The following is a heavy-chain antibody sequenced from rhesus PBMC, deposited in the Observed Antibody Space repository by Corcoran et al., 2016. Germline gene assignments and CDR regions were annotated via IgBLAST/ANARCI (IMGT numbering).Heavy chain of an antibody. CDR3: ARHFFGAAAGHFDY. Sequence: QVQLQESGPGLVKPSETLSLTCPASGGSIRGGYCWSWIRHPPGEGLEWIGNIFGSIGSTYYNPSLKSRVTISRDTSKNQFSLKLSSVTAADTAVYYCARHFFGAAAGHFDYWGQGVLVTVSS. V-gene: IGHV4S7*01. CDR1: GGSIRGGYC. CDR2: IFGSIGST. J-gene: IGHJ4*01. D-gene: IGHD6-25*01.